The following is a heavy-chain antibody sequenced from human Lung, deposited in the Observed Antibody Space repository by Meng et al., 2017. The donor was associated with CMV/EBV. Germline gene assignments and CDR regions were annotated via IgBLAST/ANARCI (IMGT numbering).Heavy chain of an antibody. D-gene: IGHD2/OR15-2a*01. CDR2: IAGSDSAT. CDR3: AKDYFSTTGFLDS. J-gene: IGHJ4*02. Sequence: ASGFRFSNYAMSWARQAPGKGLEWVAAIAGSDSATYHADSVRGRFSISRDNSENTLWLQMNSLRAEDTAMYYCAKDYFSTTGFLDSWGQGTLVTVSS. CDR1: GFRFSNYA. V-gene: IGHV3-23*01.